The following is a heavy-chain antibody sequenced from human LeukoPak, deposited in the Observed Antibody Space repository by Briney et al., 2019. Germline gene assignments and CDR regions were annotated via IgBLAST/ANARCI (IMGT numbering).Heavy chain of an antibody. Sequence: GASVKVSCKASGYTFTGYYMHWVRQAPGQGLEWMGWINPNSGGTNYAQKFQGRVTMTRDTSISTAYMELSRLRSDDTAVYYCARDTYYDSSGYSLDYWGQGTLVTVSS. CDR2: INPNSGGT. J-gene: IGHJ4*02. D-gene: IGHD3-22*01. CDR3: ARDTYYDSSGYSLDY. CDR1: GYTFTGYY. V-gene: IGHV1-2*02.